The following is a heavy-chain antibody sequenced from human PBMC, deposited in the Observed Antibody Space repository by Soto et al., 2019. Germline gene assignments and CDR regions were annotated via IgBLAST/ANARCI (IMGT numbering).Heavy chain of an antibody. V-gene: IGHV3-30*18. D-gene: IGHD5-12*01. CDR1: GFTFSRYG. J-gene: IGHJ6*02. CDR2: ISYDGSDK. Sequence: QVPLVESGGGVVQPGRSVRLTCAASGFTFSRYGMHWVRQAPGKRLEWLTVISYDGSDKYYADSVKGRFTISRDNSKNTLYLQMNFLRVEDTAIYYCAKGQIVATGRGYYGMDVWGQGTTVTVSS. CDR3: AKGQIVATGRGYYGMDV.